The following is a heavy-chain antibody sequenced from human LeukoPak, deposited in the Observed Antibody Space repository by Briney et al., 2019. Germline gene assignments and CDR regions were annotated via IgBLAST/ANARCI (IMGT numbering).Heavy chain of an antibody. CDR3: ARGIRAAAGKAVDV. J-gene: IGHJ6*04. CDR1: GFTVSSNY. V-gene: IGHV3-66*02. CDR2: IYSGGST. Sequence: GGSLRLSCAASGFTVSSNYMSWVRQAPGKGLEWVSVIYSGGSTYYADSVKGRFTISRDNSKNTLYLQMNSLRAEDTAVYYCARGIRAAAGKAVDVWGKGTTVTVSS. D-gene: IGHD6-13*01.